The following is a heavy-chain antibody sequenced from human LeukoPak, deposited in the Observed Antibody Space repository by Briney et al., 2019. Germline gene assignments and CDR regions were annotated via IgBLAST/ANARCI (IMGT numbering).Heavy chain of an antibody. J-gene: IGHJ4*02. CDR2: ISYDGNSR. V-gene: IGHV3-33*01. CDR1: GFTFSSYG. D-gene: IGHD3-16*01. CDR3: ARDVNAAKNGLHYGADC. Sequence: QPGGSLRLSYEASGFTFSSYGMHWVRQAPGKGLEWVAIISYDGNSRYYVDSLRGRFTISRDNSKNTVDLQMDSLRAEDTAVYYCARDVNAAKNGLHYGADCWGQGSLVTVSS.